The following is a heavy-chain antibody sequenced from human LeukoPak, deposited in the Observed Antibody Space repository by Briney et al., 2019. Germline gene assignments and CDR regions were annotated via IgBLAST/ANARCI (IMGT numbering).Heavy chain of an antibody. V-gene: IGHV4-59*01. J-gene: IGHJ4*02. CDR2: IYYSGSA. Sequence: SETLSLTCTVSGGSISSYYWSWIRQPLGKGLEWIGYIYYSGSANYNPSLKSRVTISVDTSKNQFSLKLSSVTAADTAVYYCARGHDYGDPPPLDHWGQGTLVTVSS. CDR1: GGSISSYY. D-gene: IGHD4-17*01. CDR3: ARGHDYGDPPPLDH.